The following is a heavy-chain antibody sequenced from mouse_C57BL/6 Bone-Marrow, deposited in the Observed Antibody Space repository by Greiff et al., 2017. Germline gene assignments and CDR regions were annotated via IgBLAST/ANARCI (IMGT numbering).Heavy chain of an antibody. CDR1: GYSFTSYG. J-gene: IGHJ1*03. Sequence: VQLVESGAELARPGASVKLSCKASGYSFTSYGISWVKQRTGQGLEWIGEIYPRRGNTYYNEKFKGKATLTADKSSSTAYMELRSLTSEDSAVYFCARGDYYGYDGDASYWYFDVWGTGTTVTVSS. CDR3: ARGDYYGYDGDASYWYFDV. D-gene: IGHD2-2*01. CDR2: IYPRRGNT. V-gene: IGHV1-81*01.